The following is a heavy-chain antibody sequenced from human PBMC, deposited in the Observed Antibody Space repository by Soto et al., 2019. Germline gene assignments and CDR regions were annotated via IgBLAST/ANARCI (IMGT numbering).Heavy chain of an antibody. J-gene: IGHJ6*03. V-gene: IGHV3-7*01. CDR2: IKQDGSEK. D-gene: IGHD3-16*01. CDR1: GFTFSSYW. Sequence: GGSLRLSCAASGFTFSSYWMSWVRQAPGKGLEWVANIKQDGSEKYYVDSVKGRFTISRDNAKNSLYLQMNSLRAEDTALYYCARDLGNSRRFDYYYYYMDVWGKGTTVTVSS. CDR3: ARDLGNSRRFDYYYYYMDV.